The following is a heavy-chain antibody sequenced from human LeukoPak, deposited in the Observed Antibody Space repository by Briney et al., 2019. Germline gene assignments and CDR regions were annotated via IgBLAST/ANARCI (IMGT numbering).Heavy chain of an antibody. V-gene: IGHV1-2*02. D-gene: IGHD5-12*01. J-gene: IGHJ4*02. CDR2: INPNSGGT. CDR1: GYTFTGYY. CDR3: ARDAGYSGYDFDY. Sequence: ASVKVSCKASGYTFTGYYMHWVRQAPGQGLEWMGWINPNSGGTNYAQKFQGRVTMTRDTSISTAYMELSSLRSDDTAVYYCARDAGYSGYDFDYWGQGTLVTVSS.